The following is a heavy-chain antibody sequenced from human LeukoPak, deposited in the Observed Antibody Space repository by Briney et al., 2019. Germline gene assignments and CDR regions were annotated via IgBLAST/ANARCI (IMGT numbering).Heavy chain of an antibody. CDR3: AKDVQRRFDYSNSLEH. Sequence: GGSLRLSCAASGFTFSSYWMSWVRQAPGKGLEWVAVIWSDATNQFYADSVKGRFTISRDNVKNTVSLQMNSLRAEDTAMYYCAKDVQRRFDYSNSLEHGGEGSLVTLSS. CDR1: GFTFSSYW. D-gene: IGHD4-11*01. CDR2: IWSDATNQ. J-gene: IGHJ4*02. V-gene: IGHV3-33*06.